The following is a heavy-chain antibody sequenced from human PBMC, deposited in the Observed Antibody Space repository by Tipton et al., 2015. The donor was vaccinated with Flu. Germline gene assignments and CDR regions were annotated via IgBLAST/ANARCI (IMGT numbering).Heavy chain of an antibody. D-gene: IGHD2-2*01. J-gene: IGHJ6*03. CDR3: ARGKVVPAAPAPHYYYYMDV. CDR1: GGSFSGYY. V-gene: IGHV4-34*01. CDR2: INHSGST. Sequence: TLSLTCAVYGGSFSGYYWSWIRQPPGKGLEWIEEINHSGSTNYNPSLKSRVTISVDTSKNQFSLKLSSVTAADTAVYYCARGKVVPAAPAPHYYYYMDVWGKGTTVTVSS.